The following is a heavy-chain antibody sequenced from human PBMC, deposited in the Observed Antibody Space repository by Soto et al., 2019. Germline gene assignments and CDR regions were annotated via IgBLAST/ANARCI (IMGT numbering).Heavy chain of an antibody. V-gene: IGHV1-69*13. CDR2: ITPIFGTA. J-gene: IGHJ4*02. CDR3: ARVKRGLAGHFDY. Sequence: SVKVSCKASGGTFSSYAISWVRQAPGQGLEWMGGITPIFGTANYAQKFQGRVTITADESTSTAYMELSSLRSEDTAVYYCARVKRGLAGHFDYWGQGTLVTVSS. CDR1: GGTFSSYA. D-gene: IGHD6-19*01.